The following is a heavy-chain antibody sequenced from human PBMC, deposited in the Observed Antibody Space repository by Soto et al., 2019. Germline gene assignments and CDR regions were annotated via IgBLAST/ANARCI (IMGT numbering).Heavy chain of an antibody. J-gene: IGHJ6*02. D-gene: IGHD6-13*01. CDR2: TYYRSKWYN. Sequence: SQTLSLTCAISGDSVSSNSAAGNWIRQSASGGLEWLGRTYYRSKWYNDYAVSVKSRITINPDTSKNQFSLQLNSVTPEDTAVYYCARDLGVAAAGLGYYYYYGMDVWGQGTTVTVSS. CDR3: ARDLGVAAAGLGYYYYYGMDV. CDR1: GDSVSSNSAA. V-gene: IGHV6-1*01.